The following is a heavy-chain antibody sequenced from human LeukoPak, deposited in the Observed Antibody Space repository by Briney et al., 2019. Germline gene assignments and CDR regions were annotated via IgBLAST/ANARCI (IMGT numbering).Heavy chain of an antibody. D-gene: IGHD4-17*01. CDR3: AKDPSSTVTRSWFDY. V-gene: IGHV3-30*18. CDR1: GFTFSSYG. Sequence: GRSLRLSCAASGFTFSSYGMHWVRQAPGKGLEWVAVISYDGSNKYYADSVKGRFTISRDNSKSTLYLQMNSLRAEDTAVYYCAKDPSSTVTRSWFDYWGQGTLVTVSS. J-gene: IGHJ4*02. CDR2: ISYDGSNK.